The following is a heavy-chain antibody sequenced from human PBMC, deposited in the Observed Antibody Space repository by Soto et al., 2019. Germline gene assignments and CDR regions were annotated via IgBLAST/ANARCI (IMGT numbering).Heavy chain of an antibody. V-gene: IGHV3-13*01. CDR1: GFTFSGFD. CDR2: IGTAGDT. J-gene: IGHJ4*02. CDR3: ARGQEVGAHFFDS. D-gene: IGHD2-15*01. Sequence: GGSLRLSCEASGFTFSGFDMHWVRQPTGKGLEWVSTIGTAGDTYYAVSVKGRLTISRDNAKNSLSLQMNSLRAGDTAVYFCARGQEVGAHFFDSWGQGTQVTVSS.